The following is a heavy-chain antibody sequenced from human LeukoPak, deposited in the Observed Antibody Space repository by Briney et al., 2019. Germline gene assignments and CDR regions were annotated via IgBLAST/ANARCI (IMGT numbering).Heavy chain of an antibody. CDR3: AKELPYSSGWYGVRNDY. CDR2: ISYDGSNK. D-gene: IGHD6-19*01. CDR1: GFTFSSYG. J-gene: IGHJ4*02. Sequence: GRSLRLSCAASGFTFSSYGMRWVRQAPGKGLEWVAVISYDGSNKYYADSVKGRFTISRDNSKNTLYLQMNSLRAEDTAVYYCAKELPYSSGWYGVRNDYWGQGTLVTVSS. V-gene: IGHV3-30*18.